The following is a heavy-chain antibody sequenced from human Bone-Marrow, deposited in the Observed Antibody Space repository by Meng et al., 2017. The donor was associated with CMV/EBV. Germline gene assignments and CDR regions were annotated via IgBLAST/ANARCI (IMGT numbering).Heavy chain of an antibody. Sequence: GGSLRLSCAASGFTFSSYAMSWVRQAPGKGLEWVSAISGSGGSTYYADSVKGRFTISRDNSKNTLYLQMNSLRAEDTAVYYCAKSTTHYGGNSYFDYWGQGTLVTVSS. J-gene: IGHJ4*02. V-gene: IGHV3-23*01. CDR2: ISGSGGST. CDR1: GFTFSSYA. CDR3: AKSTTHYGGNSYFDY. D-gene: IGHD4-23*01.